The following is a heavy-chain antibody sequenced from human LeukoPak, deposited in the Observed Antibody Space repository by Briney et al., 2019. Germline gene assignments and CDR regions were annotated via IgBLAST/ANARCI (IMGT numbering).Heavy chain of an antibody. CDR2: ISSSSSTI. J-gene: IGHJ6*02. CDR3: AREYGDYVPYYYYYGMDV. Sequence: PGGSLRLSCAASGFTFSSYSMNWVRQAPGKGLEWVSYISSSSSTIYYADSVKGRFTISRDSAKNSLYLQMNSLRAEDTAVYYCAREYGDYVPYYYYYGMDVWGQGTTVTVSS. CDR1: GFTFSSYS. D-gene: IGHD4-17*01. V-gene: IGHV3-48*01.